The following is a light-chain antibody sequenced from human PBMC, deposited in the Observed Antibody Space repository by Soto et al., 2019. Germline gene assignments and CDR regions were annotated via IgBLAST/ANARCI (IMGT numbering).Light chain of an antibody. V-gene: IGKV3-20*01. J-gene: IGKJ1*01. CDR3: QQYGRSGT. CDR2: ATS. Sequence: DIVLTQSPGTLSLSPGERPTLSCRASQSVSRTYLAWYQQKPVQAPRLLIYATSGRATGIPDRFSGGGSGTVFTLTIRRLQPEDFAVYYCQQYGRSGTFGQGTKVDIK. CDR1: QSVSRTY.